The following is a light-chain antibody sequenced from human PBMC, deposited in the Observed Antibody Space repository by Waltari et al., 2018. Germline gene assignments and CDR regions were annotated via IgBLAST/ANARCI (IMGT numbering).Light chain of an antibody. V-gene: IGKV3-15*01. CDR1: QSVRVN. CDR2: GAS. J-gene: IGKJ1*01. CDR3: HQYNDWPVWT. Sequence: EIVLTQSPATLSVSPGERATLSCKASQSVRVNLAWYQQKPGQPPRLVIYGASTRASRIPARFTGSGSGTEFTLTINSMQSEDFALDFCHQYNDWPVWTFGQGTKVDIK.